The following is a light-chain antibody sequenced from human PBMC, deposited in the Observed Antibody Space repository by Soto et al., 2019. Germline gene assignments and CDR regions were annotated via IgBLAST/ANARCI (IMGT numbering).Light chain of an antibody. CDR2: INN. CDR1: SSNIGSNP. J-gene: IGLJ2*01. Sequence: QSVLTQPPSASGTPGQRVTISCSGSSSNIGSNPVHWYQQLPGTSPKLLIYINNHRPSGVPDRFSGSKSGTSASLAISGLQSEDEADYYCAAWDDSLKRVFGGGTKLTVL. CDR3: AAWDDSLKRV. V-gene: IGLV1-44*01.